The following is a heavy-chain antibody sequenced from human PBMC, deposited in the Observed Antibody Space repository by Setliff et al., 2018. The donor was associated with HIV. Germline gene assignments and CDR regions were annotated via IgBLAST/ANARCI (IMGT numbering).Heavy chain of an antibody. CDR3: ASDKTYCNYSRCSRAGWYFDL. D-gene: IGHD2-2*01. V-gene: IGHV4-38-2*02. J-gene: IGHJ2*01. Sequence: PSETLSLTCTVSGYSINSSHFWGWVRQPPGKGLEWVGSIYHSGNTHYNPSLKSRVTISVDTSKNQFSLKFSSVTAADTAVYYCASDKTYCNYSRCSRAGWYFDLWGRGTLVTVSS. CDR1: GYSINSSHF. CDR2: IYHSGNT.